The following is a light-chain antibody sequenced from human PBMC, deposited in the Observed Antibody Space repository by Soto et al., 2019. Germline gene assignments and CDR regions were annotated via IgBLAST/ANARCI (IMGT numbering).Light chain of an antibody. V-gene: IGLV2-14*01. CDR1: SSDGGGYNY. CDR2: EVS. Sequence: QSALTQPASVSGSPGQSITISCTGTSSDGGGYNYVSWYQQHPGKAPKLMIYEVSNRPSGVSNRFSGSKSGNTASLTISGLKAEDEADYYCSSYTSSSTRFYVFGTGTKVTVL. CDR3: SSYTSSSTRFYV. J-gene: IGLJ1*01.